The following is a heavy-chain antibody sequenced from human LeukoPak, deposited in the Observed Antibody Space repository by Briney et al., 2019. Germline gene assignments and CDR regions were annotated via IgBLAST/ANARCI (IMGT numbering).Heavy chain of an antibody. J-gene: IGHJ5*02. CDR3: AREEYDFWSGYAETVDP. Sequence: PSETLSLTCAVSGGSISSGGYSWSWIRQPPGKGLEWIGYIYYSGSTYYNPSLKSRVTISVDTSKNQFSLKLSSVTAAGTAVYYCAREEYDFWSGYAETVDPWGQGTLVTVSS. V-gene: IGHV4-30-4*07. CDR2: IYYSGST. D-gene: IGHD3-3*01. CDR1: GGSISSGGYS.